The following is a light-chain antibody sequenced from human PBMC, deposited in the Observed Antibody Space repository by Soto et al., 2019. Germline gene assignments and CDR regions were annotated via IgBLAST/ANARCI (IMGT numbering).Light chain of an antibody. CDR2: WAS. J-gene: IGKJ3*01. CDR3: QHYDDTPFT. CDR1: QRLLYSPNNKNY. Sequence: EIVMTQSPDSLAVSLGERATINCKSSQRLLYSPNNKNYLAWFQQKPGQAPNLLIYWASIRESGVPDRFSGSGSGTDYTLTISSLQAEDVAVYYCQHYDDTPFTFGPGTKVDIK. V-gene: IGKV4-1*01.